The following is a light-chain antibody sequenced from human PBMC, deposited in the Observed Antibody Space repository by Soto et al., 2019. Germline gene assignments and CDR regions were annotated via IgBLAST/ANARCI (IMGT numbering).Light chain of an antibody. Sequence: EIVMTQSPATLSVSPGERATLSCRASQSVSSNLAWYQQKPGQAPRLLIYVASTRATGIPARFSGSESGTEFTLTISSLQSEDFAVYYCQQYNNWPPYTFGQVTKLEIK. CDR2: VAS. J-gene: IGKJ2*01. CDR3: QQYNNWPPYT. CDR1: QSVSSN. V-gene: IGKV3-15*01.